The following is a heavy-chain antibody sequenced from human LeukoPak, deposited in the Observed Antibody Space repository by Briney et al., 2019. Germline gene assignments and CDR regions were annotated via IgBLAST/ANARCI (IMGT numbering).Heavy chain of an antibody. V-gene: IGHV3-30*18. Sequence: GGSLRLSCAASGFTVSSNYMSWVRQAPGKGLEWVAVISYDGSNKYYADSVKGRFTISRDNSKNTLYLQMNSLRAEDTAVYYCAKPLAMVRGAHGAFDIWGQGTMVTVSS. CDR2: ISYDGSNK. D-gene: IGHD3-10*01. J-gene: IGHJ3*02. CDR3: AKPLAMVRGAHGAFDI. CDR1: GFTVSSNY.